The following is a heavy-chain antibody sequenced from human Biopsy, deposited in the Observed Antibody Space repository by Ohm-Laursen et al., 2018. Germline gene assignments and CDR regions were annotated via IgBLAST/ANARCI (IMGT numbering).Heavy chain of an antibody. Sequence: SLRLSCTASGFRFDDYAMHWVRQRPGKGLEWVSGISWISRNTGYADSVKGRFTITRDNAKNSLYLQMNSLRPEDTALYYCARDRGQNFYDSTGYYNGTDGWGQGTTVTVSS. V-gene: IGHV3-9*01. CDR1: GFRFDDYA. J-gene: IGHJ6*02. D-gene: IGHD3-22*01. CDR3: ARDRGQNFYDSTGYYNGTDG. CDR2: ISWISRNT.